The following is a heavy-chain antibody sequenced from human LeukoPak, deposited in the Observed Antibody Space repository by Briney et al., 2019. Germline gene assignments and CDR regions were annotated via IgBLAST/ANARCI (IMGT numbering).Heavy chain of an antibody. CDR1: GGTFSNYA. CDR2: IIPIFGTT. V-gene: IGHV1-69*13. J-gene: IGHJ5*02. CDR3: ARATIRCSGGSCYPNWFDP. D-gene: IGHD2-15*01. Sequence: SVKVSCKASGGTFSNYAISWVRQAPGQGLEWMGGIIPIFGTTNYAQKFQGRVTITADESTSTAYMELSSLRSEDTAVYYCARATIRCSGGSCYPNWFDPWGQGTLVTVSS.